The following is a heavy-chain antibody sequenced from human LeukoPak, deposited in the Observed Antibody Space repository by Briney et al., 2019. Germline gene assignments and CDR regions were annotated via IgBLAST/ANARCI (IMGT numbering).Heavy chain of an antibody. Sequence: SETLSLTCAVYGGSFSGYYWSWIRQPPGKGLEWIGEINHSGSTNYNPSLKSRVTISVDTSKNQFSLKLSSVTAADTAVYYCARRRVRGVRTYYFDYWGQGTLVTVSS. J-gene: IGHJ4*02. D-gene: IGHD3-10*01. CDR1: GGSFSGYY. CDR2: INHSGST. CDR3: ARRRVRGVRTYYFDY. V-gene: IGHV4-34*01.